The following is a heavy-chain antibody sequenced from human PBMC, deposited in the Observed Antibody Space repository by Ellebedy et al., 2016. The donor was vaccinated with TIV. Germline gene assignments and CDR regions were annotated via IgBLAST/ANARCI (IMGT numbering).Heavy chain of an antibody. J-gene: IGHJ4*02. CDR1: GFPLSNIIMG. Sequence: SGPTLVKPTETLTLTCTVSGFPLSNIIMGVSWLRQPPGKALEWLAHIFPNDEESYSTSLKSRLTISKDTAKSQVVLTMSNMDPVDAATYYCARTLRYCGGDCSFLFDFWGQGTLVTVSS. D-gene: IGHD2-21*02. V-gene: IGHV2-26*01. CDR3: ARTLRYCGGDCSFLFDF. CDR2: IFPNDEE.